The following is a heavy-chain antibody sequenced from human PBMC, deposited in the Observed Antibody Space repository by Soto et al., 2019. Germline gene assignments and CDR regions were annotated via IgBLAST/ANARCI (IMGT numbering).Heavy chain of an antibody. J-gene: IGHJ4*02. V-gene: IGHV3-74*01. CDR3: ATLNSFGADY. CDR2: IDNDGSIT. D-gene: IGHD3-3*01. CDR1: GFTFSNYW. Sequence: LRLSCAASGFTFSNYWMHWVRQAPGKGLVWVSRIDNDGSITNYADSVKGRFTISRDNAKNTVSLQMSSLRAEDTAVYYCATLNSFGADYWGQGTPVTVSS.